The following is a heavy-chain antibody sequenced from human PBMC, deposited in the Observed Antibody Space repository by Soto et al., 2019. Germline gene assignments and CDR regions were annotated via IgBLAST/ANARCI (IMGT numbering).Heavy chain of an antibody. CDR3: AKDWGSSGWFNWFDP. Sequence: QVQLVESGGGAVQPGRSLRLSCVASGFTLSNTGMHWVRQAPGKGLEWVAMISHDGSNTYYGDSVKGRFTISRDNSWNTLYLQMDSLRPEDTSVYYCAKDWGSSGWFNWFDPWGQGTLVTVSS. V-gene: IGHV3-30*18. J-gene: IGHJ5*02. CDR2: ISHDGSNT. CDR1: GFTLSNTG. D-gene: IGHD6-19*01.